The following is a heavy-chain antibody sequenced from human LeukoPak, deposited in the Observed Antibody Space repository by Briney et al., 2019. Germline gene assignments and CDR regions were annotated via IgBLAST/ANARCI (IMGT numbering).Heavy chain of an antibody. CDR3: ARDGYCSSTSCYVGYYYYGMDV. J-gene: IGHJ6*02. Sequence: SETLSLTCTVSGGSISSSSYYWGWIRQPPGKGLEWIGSIYYSGSTYYNPSLKSRVTISVDTSKNQFSLKLSSVTAADTAVNYCARDGYCSSTSCYVGYYYYGMDVWGQGTTVTVSS. CDR2: IYYSGST. D-gene: IGHD2-2*01. CDR1: GGSISSSSYY. V-gene: IGHV4-39*01.